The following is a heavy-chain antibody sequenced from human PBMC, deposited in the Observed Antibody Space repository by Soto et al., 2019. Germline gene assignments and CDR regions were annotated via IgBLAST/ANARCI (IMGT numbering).Heavy chain of an antibody. V-gene: IGHV4-39*01. CDR3: ARHGGYKYYYYMDV. CDR1: GGSISSSSYY. D-gene: IGHD3-16*01. Sequence: SETLSLTCTVSGGSISSSSYYWGWIRQPPGKGLEWIWCIYYSGSTYYNPFLKSRVTISVDTSKNQFSLKLSSVTAADTAVYYCARHGGYKYYYYMDVWGKGTTVT. J-gene: IGHJ6*03. CDR2: IYYSGST.